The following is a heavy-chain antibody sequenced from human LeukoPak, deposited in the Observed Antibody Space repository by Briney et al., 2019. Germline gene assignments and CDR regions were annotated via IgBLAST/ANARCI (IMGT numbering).Heavy chain of an antibody. CDR2: IYYSGST. V-gene: IGHV4-39*07. CDR1: GGSISSSSYY. CDR3: ARYSGPSRGFDY. D-gene: IGHD1-26*01. J-gene: IGHJ4*02. Sequence: SETLSLTCTVSGGSISSSSYYWGWIRQPPGKGLEWIASIYYSGSTYYNSSLKSRVTISGDTSKNLFSLKLRSVTAADTAVYYCARYSGPSRGFDYWGQGTLVTVSS.